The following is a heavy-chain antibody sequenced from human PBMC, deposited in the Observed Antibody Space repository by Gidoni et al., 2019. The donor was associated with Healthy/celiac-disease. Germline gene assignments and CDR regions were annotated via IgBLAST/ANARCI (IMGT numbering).Heavy chain of an antibody. V-gene: IGHV1-46*01. Sequence: QVQLVQSGAEVKKPGASVKVSCTASGYTFTSYYMHWVRQAPGQGLEWMGIINPSGGSTSYAQKFQGRVTMTRDTSTSTVYMELSSLRSEDTAVYYCARDIDSSGYYYLTLDYWGQGTLVTVSS. CDR3: ARDIDSSGYYYLTLDY. D-gene: IGHD3-22*01. CDR2: INPSGGST. J-gene: IGHJ4*02. CDR1: GYTFTSYY.